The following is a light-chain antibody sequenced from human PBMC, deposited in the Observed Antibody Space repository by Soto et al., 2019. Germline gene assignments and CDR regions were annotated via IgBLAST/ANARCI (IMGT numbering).Light chain of an antibody. J-gene: IGKJ4*01. CDR1: QILNGGS. Sequence: EIVLTQSPGTLSLSPGDRAALSCRTTQILNGGSLAWYQVKPGQAPRLLMYDSSIRAAGVPNRFSGSGSGTDFTITISRLETDDFAVYYCQLYGSSPELTFGGGTKVEIK. CDR2: DSS. V-gene: IGKV3-20*01. CDR3: QLYGSSPELT.